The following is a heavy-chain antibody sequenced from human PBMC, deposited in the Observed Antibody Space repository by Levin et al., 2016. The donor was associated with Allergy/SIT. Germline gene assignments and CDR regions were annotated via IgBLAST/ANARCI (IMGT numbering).Heavy chain of an antibody. Sequence: GESLKISCAASGFAFNNYAMTWVRQSPGKGLDWVSTIGGAVSGTDYAASVKGRFTISRDNARNTLFMQMNSLRAEDTAVYYCAGSPDDYYGMDVWGQGTTVTVSS. CDR1: GFAFNNYA. J-gene: IGHJ6*02. V-gene: IGHV3-23*01. CDR2: IGGAVSGT. CDR3: AGSPDDYYGMDV.